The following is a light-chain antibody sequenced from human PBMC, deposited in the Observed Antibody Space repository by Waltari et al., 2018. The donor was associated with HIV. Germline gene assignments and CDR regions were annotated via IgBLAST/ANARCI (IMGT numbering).Light chain of an antibody. J-gene: IGKJ1*01. CDR2: AAT. CDR1: QDIDDD. V-gene: IGKV5-2*01. Sequence: ETTLRQAPAFMSATPGDRVNISFKASQDIDDDINWYQQKPGEAAIFIILAATTFGPGIPPPFSGSGYGTDFTLTINTIDSEDAAYYFCLPRVNFPRTFNPGTKVTLK. CDR3: LPRVNFPRT.